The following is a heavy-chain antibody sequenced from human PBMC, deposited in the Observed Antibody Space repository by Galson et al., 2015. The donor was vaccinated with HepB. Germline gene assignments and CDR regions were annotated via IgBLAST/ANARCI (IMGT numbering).Heavy chain of an antibody. V-gene: IGHV3-20*04. Sequence: GSLRLSCAASGFTFDDYGMSWVRQAPGKGLEWVSGINWNGGSTGYADSVKGRFTIPRDNAKNSLYLQMNSLRAEDTALYYCARDREWELLTGCGAVDIWGQGTMVTVSS. J-gene: IGHJ3*02. CDR2: INWNGGST. D-gene: IGHD1-26*01. CDR3: ARDREWELLTGCGAVDI. CDR1: GFTFDDYG.